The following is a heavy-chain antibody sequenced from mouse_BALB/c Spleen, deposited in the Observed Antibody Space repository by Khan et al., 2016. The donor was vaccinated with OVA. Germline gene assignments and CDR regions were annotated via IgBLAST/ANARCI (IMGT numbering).Heavy chain of an antibody. V-gene: IGHV3-2*02. J-gene: IGHJ4*01. D-gene: IGHD1-2*01. CDR3: ARKNDYGDAMDY. CDR1: GYSITSGYA. CDR2: ISYCGST. Sequence: EVQLQESGPGLVKPSQSLSLTCTVTGYSITSGYAWNWIRQFPGNKLEWMGYISYCGSTSYNPSLRSRISITRDTSKNQFFLQLNSVTTEDTATYYCARKNDYGDAMDYWGQGTSVTVSS.